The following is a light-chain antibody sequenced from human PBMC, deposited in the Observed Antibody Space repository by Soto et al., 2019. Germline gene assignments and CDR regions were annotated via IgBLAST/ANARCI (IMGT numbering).Light chain of an antibody. J-gene: IGKJ1*01. CDR3: QQSYSTWT. CDR1: QTISSF. Sequence: DIQVTQSPSSVSASVGDTVTITCRASQTISSFLNWYQQIPGKAPKLLIYAASTLQSGVPSRFSGSESGTDFTLTISGLQAEDFATYYCQQSYSTWTFGQGTTGDIK. V-gene: IGKV1-39*01. CDR2: AAS.